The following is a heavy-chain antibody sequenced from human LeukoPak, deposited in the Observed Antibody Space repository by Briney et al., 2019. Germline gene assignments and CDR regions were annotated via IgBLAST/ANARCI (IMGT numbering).Heavy chain of an antibody. CDR3: AKDRQEMPYCFDY. Sequence: GGSLRLSWAASGFIFSSYAMSWVRQAPGKGLEWVSAISGSGGSTYYADSVKGRFTISRDNSKNTLYLQMNSLRAEDTAVYYCAKDRQEMPYCFDYWGQGTLVTVSS. J-gene: IGHJ4*02. D-gene: IGHD5-24*01. CDR2: ISGSGGST. CDR1: GFIFSSYA. V-gene: IGHV3-23*01.